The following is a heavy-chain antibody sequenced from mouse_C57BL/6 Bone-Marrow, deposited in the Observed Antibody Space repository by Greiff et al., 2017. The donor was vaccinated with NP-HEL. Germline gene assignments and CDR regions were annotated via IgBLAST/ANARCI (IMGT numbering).Heavy chain of an antibody. CDR3: ARERSYGSQAMAY. V-gene: IGHV1-55*01. CDR1: GYTFTSYW. Sequence: QVQLQQPGAELVKPGASVKMSCKASGYTFTSYWITWVKQRPGQGLEWIGDIYPGSGSTNYNEKFKSKATLTVDTSSSTAYMQRSSLTSEDSAVYYCARERSYGSQAMAYWGQGTSVTVSS. J-gene: IGHJ4*01. D-gene: IGHD1-1*01. CDR2: IYPGSGST.